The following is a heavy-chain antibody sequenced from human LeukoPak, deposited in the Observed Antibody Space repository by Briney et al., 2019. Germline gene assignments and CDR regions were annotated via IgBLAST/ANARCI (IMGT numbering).Heavy chain of an antibody. CDR1: GFAFSSYA. J-gene: IGHJ4*02. Sequence: PGGSLRLSCAASGFAFSSYAMHWVRQAPGKGLEWVAVISYDGSNKYYADSVKGRFTISRDNSKNTLYLQMDSLRAEDTAVYYCARRAAALKYWGQGTPVTVSS. V-gene: IGHV3-30*04. CDR3: ARRAAALKY. CDR2: ISYDGSNK. D-gene: IGHD6-13*01.